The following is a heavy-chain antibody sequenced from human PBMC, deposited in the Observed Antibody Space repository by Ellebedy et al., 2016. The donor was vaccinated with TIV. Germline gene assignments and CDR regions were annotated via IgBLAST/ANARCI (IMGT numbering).Heavy chain of an antibody. D-gene: IGHD6-19*01. CDR2: INPSGGST. CDR3: ARTYSSGSKGVGKSKKNYYYGMDV. V-gene: IGHV1-46*01. Sequence: ASVKVSCKASGYTFTSYYMHWVRQAPGQGLEWMGIINPSGGSTSYAQKFQGRVTMTRDTSTSTAYMELSSLRSEDTAVYYCARTYSSGSKGVGKSKKNYYYGMDVWGQGTTVTVSS. J-gene: IGHJ6*02. CDR1: GYTFTSYY.